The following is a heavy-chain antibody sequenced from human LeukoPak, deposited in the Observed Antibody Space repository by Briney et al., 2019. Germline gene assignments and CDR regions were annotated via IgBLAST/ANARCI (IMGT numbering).Heavy chain of an antibody. J-gene: IGHJ4*02. CDR3: ARSLGGATTK. CDR1: GFTFSSYW. Sequence: RGSLRLSCAASGFTFSSYWMHWVRQAPGKGLVSVSRINSDGSSTSYADSVKGRFTISRDNAKNTLYLQMNSLRAEDTAVYYCARSLGGATTKWGQGTLVTVSS. CDR2: INSDGSST. V-gene: IGHV3-74*01. D-gene: IGHD1-26*01.